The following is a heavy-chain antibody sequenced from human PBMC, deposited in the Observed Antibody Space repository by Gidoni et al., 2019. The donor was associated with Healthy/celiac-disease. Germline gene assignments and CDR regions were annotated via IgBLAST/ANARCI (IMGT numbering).Heavy chain of an antibody. CDR3: ASEGVDSALVDY. CDR1: GGAISSGGYD. V-gene: IGHV4-31*03. CDR2: IYDSGST. D-gene: IGHD5-18*01. Sequence: QVQLQEAGPGRVKPSQTLSRTCTGSGGAISSGGYDWSWIRQHPGRGLEWIGYIYDSGSTYYTPSLTSRVTISVDTSQNQFSLTLSSVTAADTPVYYCASEGVDSALVDYWGLGTLVTVSS. J-gene: IGHJ4*02.